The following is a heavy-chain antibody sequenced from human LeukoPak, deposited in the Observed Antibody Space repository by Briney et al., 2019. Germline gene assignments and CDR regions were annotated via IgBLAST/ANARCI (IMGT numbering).Heavy chain of an antibody. V-gene: IGHV1-8*01. D-gene: IGHD6-19*01. CDR3: ARDVAVTDSLFF. CDR2: MNPNSGNT. CDR1: GYTFTSYD. Sequence: ASVKVSCKASGYTFTSYDINWVRQATGQGLEWMGWMNPNSGNTGYAQKFQGRVTMTRNTSISTAYMELSSLRSEDTAVYYCARDVAVTDSLFFWGQGTLVTVSS. J-gene: IGHJ4*02.